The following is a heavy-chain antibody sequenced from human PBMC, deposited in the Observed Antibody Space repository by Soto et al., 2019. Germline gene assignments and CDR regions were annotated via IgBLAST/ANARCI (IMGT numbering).Heavy chain of an antibody. D-gene: IGHD3-10*01. V-gene: IGHV3-23*01. CDR2: ISDSGGST. CDR3: ANGWFGELTPCDYMDV. CDR1: GFTFSNYA. J-gene: IGHJ6*03. Sequence: EVQLLESGGGLVQPGGSLRVSCEASGFTFSNYAMTWVRQAPGRGLEWVSTISDSGGSTHYADSVKGRFTISRDNSKNTLCLQMNSLRAEDTAVYYCANGWFGELTPCDYMDVWGKGTTVTVSS.